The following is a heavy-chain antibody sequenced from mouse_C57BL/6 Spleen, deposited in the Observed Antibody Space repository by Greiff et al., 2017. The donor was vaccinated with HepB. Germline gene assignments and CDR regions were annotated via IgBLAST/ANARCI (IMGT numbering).Heavy chain of an antibody. CDR2: IDPEDGDT. CDR3: ARRGSPYFDY. J-gene: IGHJ2*01. V-gene: IGHV14-2*01. Sequence: EVQLQQSGAELVKPGASVKLSCTASGFNIKDYYMHWVKQRTEQGLEWIGRIDPEDGDTKYVPKFQGKATLTADTSSNTAYLQLSSLTSEDTAVYYCARRGSPYFDYWGQGTTLTVSS. D-gene: IGHD1-1*01. CDR1: GFNIKDYY.